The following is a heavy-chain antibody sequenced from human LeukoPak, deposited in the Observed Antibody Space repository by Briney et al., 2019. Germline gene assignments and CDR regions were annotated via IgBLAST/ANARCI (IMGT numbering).Heavy chain of an antibody. CDR1: GGSISSGGYY. CDR3: ASLLQQSYGTDV. V-gene: IGHV4-31*03. J-gene: IGHJ6*02. CDR2: IYYSGST. D-gene: IGHD6-13*01. Sequence: SETLSLTCTVSGGSISSGGYYWSWIRQHPGKGLEWIGYIYYSGSTYYNPSLKSRVTISVDTSKNQFSLKLSSVTAADTGVYYCASLLQQSYGTDVWGQGTTVTVSS.